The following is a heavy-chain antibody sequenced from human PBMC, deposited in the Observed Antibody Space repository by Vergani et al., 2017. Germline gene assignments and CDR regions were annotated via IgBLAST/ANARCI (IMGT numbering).Heavy chain of an antibody. CDR3: ARVSTYYYDSSGYYEYFQH. V-gene: IGHV1-46*01. Sequence: QVQLVQSGAEVKKPGASVKVSCKASGYTFTSYYMHWVRQAPGQGLEWMGIINPSGGSTSYAQKFQGRVTMTRDTSTSTVYMELSSIRSEDTAVYYCARVSTYYYDSSGYYEYFQHWGQGTLVTVSS. CDR1: GYTFTSYY. J-gene: IGHJ1*01. CDR2: INPSGGST. D-gene: IGHD3-22*01.